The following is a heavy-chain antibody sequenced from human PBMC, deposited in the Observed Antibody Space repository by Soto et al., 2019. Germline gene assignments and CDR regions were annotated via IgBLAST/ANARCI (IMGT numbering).Heavy chain of an antibody. CDR1: GGSISSGGYY. CDR3: ARVTNPWYFDL. Sequence: PSETLSLTCTVSGGSISSGGYYWSWIRQHPGKGLEWIGYIYHSGTTYYNPSLKSRVTISVDTSKNQFSLKLTSVTAADTAVYYCARVTNPWYFDLWGRGTLVTVSS. CDR2: IYHSGTT. J-gene: IGHJ2*01. D-gene: IGHD2-8*01. V-gene: IGHV4-31*03.